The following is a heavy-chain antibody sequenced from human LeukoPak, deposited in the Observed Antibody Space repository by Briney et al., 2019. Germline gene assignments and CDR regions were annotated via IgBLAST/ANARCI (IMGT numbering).Heavy chain of an antibody. CDR3: AILLLWFGELHAFDI. J-gene: IGHJ3*02. D-gene: IGHD3-10*01. CDR1: GYSISSGYY. Sequence: SETLSLTCTVSGYSISSGYYWGWIRQPPGKGLEWIGSTYHSGSTYYNPSLKSRVTISVDTSKNQFSLKLSSVTAADTAVYYCAILLLWFGELHAFDIWGQGTMVTVSS. V-gene: IGHV4-38-2*02. CDR2: TYHSGST.